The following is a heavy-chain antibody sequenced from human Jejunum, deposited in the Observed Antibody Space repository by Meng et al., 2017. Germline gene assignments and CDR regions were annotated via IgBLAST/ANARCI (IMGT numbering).Heavy chain of an antibody. Sequence: GGSLRLSCAASGFPFSTYSMHWVRQAPGKGLVWVSQIKPDGNTITYADSVRGRFTISRDNAKGTLYLEINSLRAEDAAVYYCARDNDWVVWDYWGRGTLVTVSS. V-gene: IGHV3-74*01. CDR1: GFPFSTYS. CDR2: IKPDGNTI. J-gene: IGHJ4*01. CDR3: ARDNDWVVWDY. D-gene: IGHD1-1*01.